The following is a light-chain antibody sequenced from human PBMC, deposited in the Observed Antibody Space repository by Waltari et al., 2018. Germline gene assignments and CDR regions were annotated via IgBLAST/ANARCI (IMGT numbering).Light chain of an antibody. CDR3: QRYNSYPIT. J-gene: IGKJ3*01. CDR1: QSMGSW. CDR2: EAT. Sequence: DIQMTQSPSTLSASVGARVTITCRASQSMGSWLAWYQQKPGKAPKLLIYEATSLESGVPSRFSASGSGTEFTLTISSLQPDDFATYYCQRYNSYPITFGPGTKVDI. V-gene: IGKV1-5*03.